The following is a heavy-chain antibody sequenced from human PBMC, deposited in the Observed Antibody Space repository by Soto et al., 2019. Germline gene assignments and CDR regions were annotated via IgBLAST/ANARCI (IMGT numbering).Heavy chain of an antibody. CDR2: IYPGDSDT. Sequence: PGESLKSSCKGSEYSFTSYWVGWVRQMPGKGLEWMGIIYPGDSDTRYSPSFQGQVTISADKSISTAYLQWSSLKASDTAMYYCARLGDSSSWYSYYYYGMDVWGQGTTVTVSS. CDR1: EYSFTSYW. V-gene: IGHV5-51*01. CDR3: ARLGDSSSWYSYYYYGMDV. D-gene: IGHD6-13*01. J-gene: IGHJ6*02.